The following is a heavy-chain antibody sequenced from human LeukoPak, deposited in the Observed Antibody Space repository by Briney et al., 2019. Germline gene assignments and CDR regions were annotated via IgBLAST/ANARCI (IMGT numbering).Heavy chain of an antibody. CDR3: ALPYYGSGSLNWFDP. Sequence: GASVKVSCKPSGGTFSSYTISWVRQAPGQGLEWMGRIIPILGIANYAQKFQGRVTITADKSTSTAYMELSGLRSEDTAVYYCALPYYGSGSLNWFDPWGQGTLVTVSS. CDR2: IIPILGIA. V-gene: IGHV1-69*02. J-gene: IGHJ5*02. D-gene: IGHD3-10*01. CDR1: GGTFSSYT.